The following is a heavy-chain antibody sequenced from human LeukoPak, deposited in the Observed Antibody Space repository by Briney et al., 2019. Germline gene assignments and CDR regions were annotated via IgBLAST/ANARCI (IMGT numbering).Heavy chain of an antibody. J-gene: IGHJ4*02. CDR2: ISYDGSNK. D-gene: IGHD3-16*02. Sequence: GRSLRLSCAASGFTFSSYGMHWVRQASGKGLEWVAVISYDGSNKYYADSVKGRFTISRDNSKNTLYLQMNSLRAEDTAVYYCAKDFLGTYYDYVWGSYRYTGFDYWGQGTLVTVSS. V-gene: IGHV3-30*18. CDR3: AKDFLGTYYDYVWGSYRYTGFDY. CDR1: GFTFSSYG.